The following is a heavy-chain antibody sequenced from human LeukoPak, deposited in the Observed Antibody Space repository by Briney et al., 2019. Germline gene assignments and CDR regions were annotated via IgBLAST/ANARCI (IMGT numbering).Heavy chain of an antibody. V-gene: IGHV1-2*02. J-gene: IGHJ6*03. CDR2: INPNSGVT. Sequence: ASVKVSCKASGYTFTGYYIHWVRQAPGQGLEWMGWINPNSGVTKYAQKFQGRVTMTRDTSISTAYMELTRLRSDDTAVYYCARGGLRVMVYRLYYMDVWGKGTTVTVSS. CDR1: GYTFTGYY. CDR3: ARGGLRVMVYRLYYMDV. D-gene: IGHD2-8*01.